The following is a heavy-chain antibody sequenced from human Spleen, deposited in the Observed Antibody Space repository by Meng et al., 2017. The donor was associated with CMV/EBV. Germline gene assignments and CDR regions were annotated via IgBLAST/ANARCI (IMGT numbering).Heavy chain of an antibody. CDR2: VNHHGIT. CDR3: AREAAGDYDSSGPVDY. V-gene: IGHV4-34*01. J-gene: IGHJ4*02. CDR1: DGSFSGHF. Sequence: SQTLSLTCAVYDGSFSGHFWTWIRQSPGKGLEWIGEVNHHGITKYHSSLKSRVTISVDTSKRQFSLSLTSVTAADTAVYYCAREAAGDYDSSGPVDYWGQGTLVTVS. D-gene: IGHD3-22*01.